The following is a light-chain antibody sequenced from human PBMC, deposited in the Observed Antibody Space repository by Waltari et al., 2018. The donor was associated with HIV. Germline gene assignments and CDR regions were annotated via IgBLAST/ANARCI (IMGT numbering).Light chain of an antibody. J-gene: IGLJ3*02. V-gene: IGLV1-47*01. CDR2: RNN. CDR3: VAWDDSLSGLV. CDR1: SSNIGRNY. Sequence: QSVLTQPPSASGTPGQRVTISCSGSSSNIGRNYVYWYQQLPGTAPKLLIYRNNQRPSGVPDRLSGSKSGTSASLAISGLRSEDEADYYCVAWDDSLSGLVFGGGTKLTVL.